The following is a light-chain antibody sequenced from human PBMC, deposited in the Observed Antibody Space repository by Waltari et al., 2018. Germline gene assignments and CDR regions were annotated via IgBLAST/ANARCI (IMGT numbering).Light chain of an antibody. Sequence: DIVMTQSPDSLAVSLGERATIHCKSSQSVLYSSDNKNFLAWYQQKPGQPPKLLIYWASTRESGVPDRFSGSGSGTDLTLTISSLQAEDVAVYYCQQYYSTPWTFAQGTKVEIK. J-gene: IGKJ1*01. CDR3: QQYYSTPWT. CDR1: QSVLYSSDNKNF. CDR2: WAS. V-gene: IGKV4-1*01.